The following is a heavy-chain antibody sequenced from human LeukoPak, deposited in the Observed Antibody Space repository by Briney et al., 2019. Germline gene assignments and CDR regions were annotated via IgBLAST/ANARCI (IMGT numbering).Heavy chain of an antibody. CDR2: INPNSRCT. CDR3: AKPHGDYGGQHFQH. CDR1: GYTFTGYY. J-gene: IGHJ1*01. Sequence: ASVKVSCKASGYTFTGYYMHWVRQAPGQGLEWMGWINPNSRCTNYAQKFQGRVTMTRDTSISTAYMELSRLRSDDTAVYYCAKPHGDYGGQHFQHWGQGTLVTVSS. V-gene: IGHV1-2*02. D-gene: IGHD4-17*01.